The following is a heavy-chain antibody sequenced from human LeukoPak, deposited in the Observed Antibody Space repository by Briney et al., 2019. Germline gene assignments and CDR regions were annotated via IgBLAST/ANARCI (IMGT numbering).Heavy chain of an antibody. CDR1: GYTFTGYY. J-gene: IGHJ4*02. CDR2: INPNSGGT. Sequence: GASVKVSCKASGYTFTGYYMHWVRQAPGQGLEWMGWINPNSGGTNYAQKFQGRVTMTRDTSISTAYMELSRLRSNDTAVYYCARDGDYYDSSGYYDYWGQGTLVTVSS. D-gene: IGHD3-22*01. V-gene: IGHV1-2*02. CDR3: ARDGDYYDSSGYYDY.